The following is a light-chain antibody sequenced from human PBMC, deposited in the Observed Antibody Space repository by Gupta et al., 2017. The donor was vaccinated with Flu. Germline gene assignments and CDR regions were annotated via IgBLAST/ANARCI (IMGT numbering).Light chain of an antibody. CDR1: RSDIGSYNF. CDR2: EVT. Sequence: QSALAQPASVSGSPGQSITISCTGTRSDIGSYNFVSWYQQPPGKAPKLLIYEVTNGPSGLSNRFSGSKSGNTASLTISGLQAEDEAYYYCSSYTTSNTLVFGGGTKLTVL. V-gene: IGLV2-14*01. J-gene: IGLJ3*02. CDR3: SSYTTSNTLV.